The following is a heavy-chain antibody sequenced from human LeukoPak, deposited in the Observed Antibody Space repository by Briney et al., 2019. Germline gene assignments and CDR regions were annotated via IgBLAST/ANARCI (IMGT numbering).Heavy chain of an antibody. D-gene: IGHD2-2*01. CDR2: IYTSGST. V-gene: IGHV4-4*07. CDR1: GGSISSYY. CDR3: ARDRGVVVPAAVYDY. J-gene: IGHJ4*02. Sequence: KPSETLSLTCTVSGGSISSYYWSWIRQPAGKGLEWIGRIYTSGSTNYNPSLKSRVTMSVDTSKNQFSLKLSSVTAADTAVYYCARDRGVVVPAAVYDYWGQGTLVTVSS.